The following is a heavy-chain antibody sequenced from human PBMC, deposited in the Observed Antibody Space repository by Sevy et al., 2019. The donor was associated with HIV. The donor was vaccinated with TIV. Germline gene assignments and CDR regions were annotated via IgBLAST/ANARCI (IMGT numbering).Heavy chain of an antibody. Sequence: ASVKVSCKASGYTFTSYYMHWVRQAPGQGLEWMAIINPSGGSTSYAQKFQGRVTMTRDTSTSTVYMELSSLRSEDTAVYYCARSDEIKYSHPTAYYYYGMDVWGQGTTVTVSS. D-gene: IGHD4-4*01. CDR1: GYTFTSYY. CDR2: INPSGGST. J-gene: IGHJ6*02. CDR3: ARSDEIKYSHPTAYYYYGMDV. V-gene: IGHV1-46*01.